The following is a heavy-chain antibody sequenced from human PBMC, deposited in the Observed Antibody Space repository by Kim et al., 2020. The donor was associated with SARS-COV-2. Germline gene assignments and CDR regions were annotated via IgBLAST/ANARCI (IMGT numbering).Heavy chain of an antibody. CDR2: IYYSGST. V-gene: IGHV4-61*01. Sequence: SETLSLTCTVSGGSVSSGSYYWSWIRQPPGKGLEWIGYIYYSGSTNYNPSLKSRVTISVDTSKNQFSLKLSSVTAADTAVYYCARVWEGPQPYFDYWGQGTLVTVSS. CDR3: ARVWEGPQPYFDY. CDR1: GGSVSSGSYY. J-gene: IGHJ4*02. D-gene: IGHD1-26*01.